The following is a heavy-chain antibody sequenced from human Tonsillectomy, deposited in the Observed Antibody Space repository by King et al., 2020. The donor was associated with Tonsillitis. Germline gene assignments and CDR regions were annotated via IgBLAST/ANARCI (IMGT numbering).Heavy chain of an antibody. CDR2: IYYSGST. CDR3: SRVLATRGKVYYYYMDV. D-gene: IGHD2-15*01. V-gene: IGHV4-59*01. J-gene: IGHJ6*03. CDR1: GGSISSYY. Sequence: QLQESGPGLVKPSETLSLTCTVSGGSISSYYWSWMRQPPGKGLEWIWYIYYSGSTNYNPSLKSRVTISVDTSTNQFSLKLSSVTAADTAVYYCSRVLATRGKVYYYYMDVWGKGTTVTVSS.